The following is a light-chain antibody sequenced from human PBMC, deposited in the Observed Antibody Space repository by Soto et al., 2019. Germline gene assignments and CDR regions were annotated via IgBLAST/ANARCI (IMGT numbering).Light chain of an antibody. V-gene: IGKV3-20*01. CDR1: QSVNSNH. Sequence: EIVLTQSPGTLSLSPGERATLSCRASQSVNSNHLAWYQQKPGQAPRLLIYGASSRATGIPDRFSGSGSGTDFTLTISRLEPEDFAVYYCQQYGSSPRTFGQGTKVEIK. CDR2: GAS. J-gene: IGKJ1*01. CDR3: QQYGSSPRT.